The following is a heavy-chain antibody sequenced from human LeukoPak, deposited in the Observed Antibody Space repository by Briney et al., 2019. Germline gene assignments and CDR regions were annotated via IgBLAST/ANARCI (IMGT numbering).Heavy chain of an antibody. CDR2: LNSDGSIT. V-gene: IGHV3-74*01. Sequence: GGSLRLSCAASGFTFSSNWMHWVRQAPGKGLVWVSRLNSDGSITIYADSVKGRFTISRDNAKNTLYLQMNSLRAEDTAVYYCAGSGSRGNWFDPWGQGTPVTVSS. CDR1: GFTFSSNW. CDR3: AGSGSRGNWFDP. J-gene: IGHJ5*02. D-gene: IGHD1-26*01.